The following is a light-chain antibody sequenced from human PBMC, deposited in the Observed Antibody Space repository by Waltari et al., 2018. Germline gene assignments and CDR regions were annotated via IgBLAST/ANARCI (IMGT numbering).Light chain of an antibody. CDR3: QQYNSAPLT. J-gene: IGKJ4*01. CDR1: QGINTW. V-gene: IGKV1-5*03. CDR2: KVS. Sequence: DIQMTQSPSSLSASVGDRVTITCRASQGINTWLAGYKQKPGKAPELLIYKVSTLQSGVPSRFSGSGSGTDFTLIINSLQPEDLATYYCQQYNSAPLTFGGGTKVEMK.